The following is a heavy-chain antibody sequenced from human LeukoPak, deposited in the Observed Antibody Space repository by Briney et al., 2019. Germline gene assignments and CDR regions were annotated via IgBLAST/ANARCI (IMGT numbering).Heavy chain of an antibody. J-gene: IGHJ4*02. CDR1: GFTFSSYW. Sequence: GGSLRLSCAASGFTFSSYWMHWVRQAPGKGLVWVSRINSDGSSTSYADSVKGRFTISRDNSKNTLYLQMNSLRAEDTAVYYCARDLKRGYYYDSSGYFDYWGQGTLVTVSS. V-gene: IGHV3-74*01. CDR2: INSDGSST. D-gene: IGHD3-22*01. CDR3: ARDLKRGYYYDSSGYFDY.